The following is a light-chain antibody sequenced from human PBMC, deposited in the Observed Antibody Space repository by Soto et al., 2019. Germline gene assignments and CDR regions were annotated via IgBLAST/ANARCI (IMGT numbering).Light chain of an antibody. Sequence: DIQMTQSPSTLSASVGDRVTITCRASQSISSWLAWYQQKPGKATKLLIYKASSLESGVPSRFSGSGSGTGFTLTISSLQPDVFAPYYCQQYNSYSPTFGQGTKVEIK. CDR3: QQYNSYSPT. J-gene: IGKJ1*01. CDR2: KAS. CDR1: QSISSW. V-gene: IGKV1-5*03.